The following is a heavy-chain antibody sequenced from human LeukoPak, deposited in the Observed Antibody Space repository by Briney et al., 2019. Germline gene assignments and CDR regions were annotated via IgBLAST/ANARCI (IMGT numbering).Heavy chain of an antibody. CDR2: ISYDGSNK. CDR3: ARDIAAGVAAAGSYFDY. Sequence: GRSLRLSCAASGFIFSSYAMHWVRQAPGKGLEWVAVISYDGSNKYYADSVKGRFTISRDNSKNTLYLQMNSLRAEDTAVYYCARDIAAGVAAAGSYFDYWGQGTLVTVSS. V-gene: IGHV3-30*01. D-gene: IGHD6-13*01. J-gene: IGHJ4*02. CDR1: GFIFSSYA.